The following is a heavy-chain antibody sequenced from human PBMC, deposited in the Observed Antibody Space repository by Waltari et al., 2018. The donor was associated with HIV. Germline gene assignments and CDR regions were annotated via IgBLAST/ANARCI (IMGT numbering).Heavy chain of an antibody. CDR1: GLTLSSYW. Sequence: EVQLVESGGGLVQHGGSLRLSCAASGLTLSSYWISAVRQAPGKGLEWVANIKQDGSEKYYVDSVKGRFTISRDNAKNSLYLQMNSLRAEDTAVYYCARDRHYDILTGSYFDYWGQGTLVTVSS. D-gene: IGHD3-9*01. V-gene: IGHV3-7*01. CDR3: ARDRHYDILTGSYFDY. CDR2: IKQDGSEK. J-gene: IGHJ4*02.